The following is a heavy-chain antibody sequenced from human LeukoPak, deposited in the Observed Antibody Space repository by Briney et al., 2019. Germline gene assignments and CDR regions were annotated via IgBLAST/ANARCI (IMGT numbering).Heavy chain of an antibody. CDR2: VYSGGST. J-gene: IGHJ4*02. V-gene: IGHV3-53*05. D-gene: IGHD4-17*01. CDR3: AKDHGDYEGFDY. Sequence: PGGSLRLSCAASGFTVSSNYMTWVRQAPGKGLEWVSVVYSGGSTYYADSVKGRFTISRDNSKNTLYLQMNSLRAEDTAVYYCAKDHGDYEGFDYWGQGTLVTVSS. CDR1: GFTVSSNY.